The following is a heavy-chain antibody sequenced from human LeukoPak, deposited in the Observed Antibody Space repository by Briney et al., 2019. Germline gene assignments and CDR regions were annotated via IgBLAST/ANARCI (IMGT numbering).Heavy chain of an antibody. CDR2: IIPILGIA. V-gene: IGHV1-69*04. Sequence: SVKVSCKASGGTFSSYAISWVRQAPGQGLEWMGRIIPILGIANYAQKFQGRVTITADKSTSTAYMELRSLRSDDTAVYYCARDPSSSWYRGSFDYWGQGTLVTVSS. D-gene: IGHD6-13*01. CDR1: GGTFSSYA. J-gene: IGHJ4*02. CDR3: ARDPSSSWYRGSFDY.